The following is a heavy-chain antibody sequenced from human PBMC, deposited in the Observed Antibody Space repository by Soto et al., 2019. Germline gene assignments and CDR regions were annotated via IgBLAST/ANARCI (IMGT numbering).Heavy chain of an antibody. CDR2: ISADGRDL. Sequence: QVQLVESGGGVVQPGGSVRLSGRASGFTFGAYVMHWVRQAQGKGPEWVAAISADGRDLFYAASVEGRFTISRANSKNTLRLQMNSLTSEDTSVYSCPRSVPDPACRGGGSHRTFDYWGQGTLVTVSS. D-gene: IGHD2-15*01. V-gene: IGHV3-30*03. J-gene: IGHJ4*02. CDR1: GFTFGAYV. CDR3: PRSVPDPACRGGGSHRTFDY.